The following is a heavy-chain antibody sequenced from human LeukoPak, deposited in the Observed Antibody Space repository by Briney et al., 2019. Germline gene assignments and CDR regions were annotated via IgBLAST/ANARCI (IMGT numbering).Heavy chain of an antibody. CDR3: AKYEKIGAVPLCPFDY. J-gene: IGHJ4*02. CDR1: GYTFTNYG. V-gene: IGHV1-18*01. CDR2: INGHNGNT. D-gene: IGHD2-2*01. Sequence: ASVKVSCKASGYTFTNYGISWVRQAPGQGLEWMGWINGHNGNTNYSQKFQGRVTMTTDTSTSTAYMELRSLRSDDTAVYYCAKYEKIGAVPLCPFDYWGQGTLVTVSS.